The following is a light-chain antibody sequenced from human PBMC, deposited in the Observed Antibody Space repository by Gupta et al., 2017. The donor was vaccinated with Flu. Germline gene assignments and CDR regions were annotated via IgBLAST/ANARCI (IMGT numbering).Light chain of an antibody. J-gene: IGKJ1*01. CDR3: QQYYSTPLT. V-gene: IGKV4-1*01. CDR2: WAS. CDR1: QSVSYRVNNKTY. Sequence: DTVMTQSPDSLSLSLVERATINCTSGQSVSYRVNNKTYFAWYQQKPGQTPKLLIYWASTRESGVPDRFSGSGSGKDFTLTISSLEAEDVAVYYCQQYYSTPLTFGEGSKVEIK.